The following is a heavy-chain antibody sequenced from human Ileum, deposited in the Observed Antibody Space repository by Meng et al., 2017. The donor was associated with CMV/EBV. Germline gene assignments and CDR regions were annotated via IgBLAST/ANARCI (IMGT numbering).Heavy chain of an antibody. CDR2: INPNSGNT. Sequence: ASVKVSCKASGYTFTSYDINWVRQATGQGREWMGWINPNSGNTGYAQKFQGRVTMTRNTSISTAYMELSSLRSEDTAVYYCARGRPALVPAAIWGYYYYYGMDVWGQGTTVTVSS. J-gene: IGHJ6*02. CDR3: ARGRPALVPAAIWGYYYYYGMDV. V-gene: IGHV1-8*01. CDR1: GYTFTSYD. D-gene: IGHD2-2*02.